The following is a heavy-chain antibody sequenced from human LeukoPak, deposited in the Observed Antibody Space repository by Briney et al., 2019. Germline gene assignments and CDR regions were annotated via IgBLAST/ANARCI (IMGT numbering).Heavy chain of an antibody. CDR1: GGSISSVGYY. Sequence: PSQTLSLTCTVSGGSISSVGYYWSWIRQHPGKGLEWIGHIYYSGSTYYNPSLKSRVSMSLDTSKNQFSLKLRSVTAADTAVYYCARGPAGSYFHVPDYWGQGTLVTVSS. J-gene: IGHJ4*02. D-gene: IGHD3-10*01. V-gene: IGHV4-31*03. CDR2: IYYSGST. CDR3: ARGPAGSYFHVPDY.